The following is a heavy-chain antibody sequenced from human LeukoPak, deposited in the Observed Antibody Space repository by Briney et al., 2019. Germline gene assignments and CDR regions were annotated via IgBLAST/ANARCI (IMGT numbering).Heavy chain of an antibody. Sequence: SETLSLTCAVCGGSFSGYYWGWIRQPPGKGLEWIGEINHSGSTNYNPSLKSRVTISVDTSKNQFSLKLSSVTAADTAVYYCARVKPSIAIFGVVTPNWFDPCGQGTLVTVSS. CDR2: INHSGST. D-gene: IGHD3-3*01. J-gene: IGHJ5*02. CDR3: ARVKPSIAIFGVVTPNWFDP. V-gene: IGHV4-34*01. CDR1: GGSFSGYY.